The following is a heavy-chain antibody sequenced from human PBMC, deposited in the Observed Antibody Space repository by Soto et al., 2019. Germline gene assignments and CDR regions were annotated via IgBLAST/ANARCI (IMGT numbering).Heavy chain of an antibody. V-gene: IGHV3-30-3*01. Sequence: QVQLVESGGGVVQPGRSLRLSCAASGLTFSSNAMNWVRQAPGKGLEWVAVMSYDGSNNFYADSVKGRFTISRDNSKNTLYLQMNSLRAEDTAVYDCARGDGPHCFYGMDVWGQGTTVTVSS. CDR3: ARGDGPHCFYGMDV. CDR2: MSYDGSNN. CDR1: GLTFSSNA. J-gene: IGHJ6*02.